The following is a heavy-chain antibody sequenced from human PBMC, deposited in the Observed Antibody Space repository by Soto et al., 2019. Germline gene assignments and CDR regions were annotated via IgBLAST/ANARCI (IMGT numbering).Heavy chain of an antibody. CDR3: AIDKEYSSSWYNELIWFDP. CDR2: ISSSSSYI. V-gene: IGHV3-21*01. D-gene: IGHD6-13*01. J-gene: IGHJ5*02. Sequence: EVQLVESGGGLVKPGGSLRLSCAASGFTFSSYSMNWVGQAPGKGLEWVSSISSSSSYIYYADSVKGRFTISRDNAKNSLYLQMNSLRAEDTAVYYCAIDKEYSSSWYNELIWFDPWGQGTLVTVSS. CDR1: GFTFSSYS.